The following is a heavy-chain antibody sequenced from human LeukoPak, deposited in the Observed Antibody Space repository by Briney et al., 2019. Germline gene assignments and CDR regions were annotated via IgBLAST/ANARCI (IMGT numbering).Heavy chain of an antibody. D-gene: IGHD3-10*01. CDR2: IYTSGST. CDR3: ARDQMVRGVIAAFDP. V-gene: IGHV4-61*02. Sequence: SQTLSLTCTVSGGSISSGSYYWSWIRQPAGKGLEWIGRIYTSGSTNYNPSLKSRVTISVDTSKNQFSLKLSSVTAADTAVYYCARDQMVRGVIAAFDPWGQGTLVTVSS. J-gene: IGHJ5*02. CDR1: GGSISSGSYY.